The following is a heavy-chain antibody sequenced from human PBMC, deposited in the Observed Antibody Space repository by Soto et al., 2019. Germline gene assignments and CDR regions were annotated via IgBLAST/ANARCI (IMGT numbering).Heavy chain of an antibody. CDR1: GFTFSSYA. CDR2: ISYDGSNK. CDR3: TREVAARLLNYYYGMDV. D-gene: IGHD6-6*01. V-gene: IGHV3-30-3*01. J-gene: IGHJ6*02. Sequence: VQLVESGGGVVQPGRSLRLSCAASGFTFSSYAMHWVRQAPGKGLEWVAVISYDGSNKYYADSVKGRFTISRDNSKNTLYLQMNSLRAEDTAVYYCTREVAARLLNYYYGMDVWGQGTTVTVSS.